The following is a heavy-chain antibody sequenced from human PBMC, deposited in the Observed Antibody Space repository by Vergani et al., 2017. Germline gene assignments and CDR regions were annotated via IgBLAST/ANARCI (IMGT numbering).Heavy chain of an antibody. J-gene: IGHJ4*02. Sequence: VQLVESGGGLVKPGGSLRLSCAASGFTFSSYGMHWVRQAPGKGLEWVAFIRYDGSNKYYTDSVYGRFTISRDNSKNTLYLQMNSLRAEDTAVYYCSKDPDIGSGSYRPYDHWGQGTLVTVSS. CDR2: IRYDGSNK. V-gene: IGHV3-30*02. D-gene: IGHD3-10*01. CDR1: GFTFSSYG. CDR3: SKDPDIGSGSYRPYDH.